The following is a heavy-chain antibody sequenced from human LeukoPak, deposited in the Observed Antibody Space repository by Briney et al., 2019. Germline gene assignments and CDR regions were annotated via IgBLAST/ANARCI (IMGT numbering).Heavy chain of an antibody. CDR1: GNTFSSYF. Sequence: ASVKVSCKASGNTFSSYFIHWVRQAPGQGLEWMGIISPGGGSTTYAQELRGRVTMTRDTSTSTVYMELSSLRSGDTAVYYCGRVTFYAFDIWGQGTMVTVSS. D-gene: IGHD3-3*02. V-gene: IGHV1-46*01. CDR2: ISPGGGST. J-gene: IGHJ3*02. CDR3: GRVTFYAFDI.